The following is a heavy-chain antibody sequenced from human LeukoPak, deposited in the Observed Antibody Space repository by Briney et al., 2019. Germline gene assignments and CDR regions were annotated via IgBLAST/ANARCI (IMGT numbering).Heavy chain of an antibody. J-gene: IGHJ4*02. Sequence: PGRSLRLSCAASGFTFSSYAMHWVRQAPGKGLEWVAVISYDGSNKYYADSVKGRFTISRDNSENTLYLQMNSLRAEDTAVYYCARVLGYSLYFDYWGQGTLVTVSS. CDR3: ARVLGYSLYFDY. CDR1: GFTFSSYA. D-gene: IGHD5-18*01. V-gene: IGHV3-30-3*01. CDR2: ISYDGSNK.